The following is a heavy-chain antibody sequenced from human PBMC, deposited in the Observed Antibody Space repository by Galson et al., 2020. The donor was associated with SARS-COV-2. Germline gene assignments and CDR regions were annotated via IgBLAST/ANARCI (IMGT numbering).Heavy chain of an antibody. CDR2: ISYDGSNK. V-gene: IGHV3-30-3*01. D-gene: IGHD6-19*01. CDR3: ARDLRIAVAGAVHYYYGMDV. J-gene: IGHJ6*02. Sequence: TGGSLRLSCAASGFTFSSYAMHWVRQAPGKGLEWVAVISYDGSNKYYADSVKGRFTISRDNSKNTLYLQMNSLRAEDTAVYYCARDLRIAVAGAVHYYYGMDVWGQGTTVTVSS. CDR1: GFTFSSYA.